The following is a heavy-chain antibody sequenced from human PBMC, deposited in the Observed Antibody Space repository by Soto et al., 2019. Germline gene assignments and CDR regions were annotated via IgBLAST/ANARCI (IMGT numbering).Heavy chain of an antibody. CDR1: GGIFSSYA. J-gene: IGHJ6*02. CDR2: IIPIFGTA. V-gene: IGHV1-69*06. Sequence: SVKVSCKASGGIFSSYAISWVRQAPGQGLEWMGGIIPIFGTANYAQKFQGRVTITADKSTSTAYMELSSLRSEDTAVYYCARPLVVVPAAISPRSYYYYYGMDVWGQGTTVTVSS. D-gene: IGHD2-2*02. CDR3: ARPLVVVPAAISPRSYYYYYGMDV.